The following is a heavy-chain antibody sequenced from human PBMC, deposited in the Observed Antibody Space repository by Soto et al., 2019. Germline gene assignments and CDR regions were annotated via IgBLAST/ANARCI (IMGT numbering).Heavy chain of an antibody. D-gene: IGHD2-21*02. CDR2: ISSNSDTT. CDR1: GFRFRDHS. CDR3: ARLPKGSLVTA. V-gene: IGHV3-48*02. Sequence: LVESGGDLVYPGGSLRLSCVASGFRFRDHSMNCVRHAPGKGLQWISYISSNSDTTYYADSVKGRFTVARDNAKNALFLQMNSLRDDDTATYYCARLPKGSLVTAWGQGARVTVSS. J-gene: IGHJ4*02.